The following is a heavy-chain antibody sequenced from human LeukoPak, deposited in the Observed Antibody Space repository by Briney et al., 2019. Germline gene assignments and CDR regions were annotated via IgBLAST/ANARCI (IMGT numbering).Heavy chain of an antibody. CDR3: ARDPPGNYDDSGHYYAYFDC. Sequence: GGSLRLSCAASGFTVSSNYMSWVRQAPGKGLEWVSYISSGGSTIYYADTVKGRFTISRDNARNSLYLQMNGLTDEDTAVYYCARDPPGNYDDSGHYYAYFDCWGQGALVTVSS. J-gene: IGHJ4*02. CDR1: GFTVSSNY. CDR2: ISSGGSTI. V-gene: IGHV3-48*02. D-gene: IGHD3-22*01.